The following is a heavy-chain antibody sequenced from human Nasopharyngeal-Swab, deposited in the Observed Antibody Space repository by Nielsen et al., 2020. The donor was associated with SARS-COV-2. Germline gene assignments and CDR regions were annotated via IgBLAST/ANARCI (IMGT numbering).Heavy chain of an antibody. V-gene: IGHV3-48*02. CDR2: ISSSSSTI. D-gene: IGHD6-6*01. Sequence: GESLKIPCAASGFTFSSYSMNWVRQAPGKGLEWVSYISSSSSTIYYADSVKGRFTISRDNAKNSLYLQMNGLRDEDTAVYYCARDGYSSSWYAFDIWGQGTMVTVSS. CDR3: ARDGYSSSWYAFDI. J-gene: IGHJ3*02. CDR1: GFTFSSYS.